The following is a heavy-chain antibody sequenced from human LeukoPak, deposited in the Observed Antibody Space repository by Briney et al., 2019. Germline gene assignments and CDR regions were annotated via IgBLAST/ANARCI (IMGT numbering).Heavy chain of an antibody. CDR3: ATTRAGTPSNYYYYYYMDV. CDR1: GYTLAELS. J-gene: IGHJ6*03. CDR2: FDPEDGET. D-gene: IGHD1-1*01. V-gene: IGHV1-24*01. Sequence: ASVKVSCKVSGYTLAELSMHWVRQAPGKGLEWVGGFDPEDGETIYAQKFQGRVTMTEDTSTDTAYMELSSLRSEDTAVYYCATTRAGTPSNYYYYYYMDVWGKGTTVTVSS.